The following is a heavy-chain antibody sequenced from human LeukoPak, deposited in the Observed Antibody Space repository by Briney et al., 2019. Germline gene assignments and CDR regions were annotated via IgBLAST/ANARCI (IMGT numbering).Heavy chain of an antibody. V-gene: IGHV3-66*04. CDR2: IYADGAT. CDR1: GFTVSQNY. J-gene: IGHJ4*02. D-gene: IGHD2-2*01. CDR3: ARHPEPGYCSSTSCHESYFDY. Sequence: GGFLRLSCAASGFTVSQNYMSWVRQAPGRGLEWVSLIYADGATHYADSVKGRFTISRDNSKNTLYLQMNSLRAEDTAVYYCARHPEPGYCSSTSCHESYFDYWGQGTLVTVSS.